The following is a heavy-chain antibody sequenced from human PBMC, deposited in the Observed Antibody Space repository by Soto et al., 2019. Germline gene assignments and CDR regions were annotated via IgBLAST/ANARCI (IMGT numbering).Heavy chain of an antibody. CDR2: ISSSSSYI. J-gene: IGHJ6*02. Sequence: PGGSLRLSCAASGFTFSSYSMNWVRQAPGRGLEWVSSISSSSSYIYYADSVKGRFTISRDNAKNSLYLQMNSLRAEDTAVYYCARDQKGAYSSSSRGMDVWGQGTTVTVS. CDR1: GFTFSSYS. D-gene: IGHD6-6*01. CDR3: ARDQKGAYSSSSRGMDV. V-gene: IGHV3-21*01.